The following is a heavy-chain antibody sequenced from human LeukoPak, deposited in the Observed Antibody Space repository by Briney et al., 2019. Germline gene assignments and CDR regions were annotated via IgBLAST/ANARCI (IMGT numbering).Heavy chain of an antibody. Sequence: PGGSLRLSCAASGFTFSSYWMHWGRQAPGKGLVWVSRINSDGSSTTYADSVNGRFTISRDNAKKTLYLQMNSLRAGDTAVFYCARAPVQYCGGDCDAFDIWGQGTMVTVSS. CDR1: GFTFSSYW. V-gene: IGHV3-74*01. CDR2: INSDGSST. D-gene: IGHD2-21*02. J-gene: IGHJ3*02. CDR3: ARAPVQYCGGDCDAFDI.